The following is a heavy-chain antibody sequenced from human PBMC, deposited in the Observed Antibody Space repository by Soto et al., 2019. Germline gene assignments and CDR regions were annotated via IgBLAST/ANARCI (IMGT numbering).Heavy chain of an antibody. D-gene: IGHD3-22*01. J-gene: IGHJ4*02. V-gene: IGHV3-30-3*01. CDR1: GFTFSSYA. CDR3: ARDVGGYYDSSGYF. Sequence: PGWSLRLSCAASGFTFSSYAMHWVRQAPGKGLEWVAVISYDGSNKYYADSVKGRFTISRDNSKNTLYLQMNSLRAEDTAVYYCARDVGGYYDSSGYFWGQGTLVTVSS. CDR2: ISYDGSNK.